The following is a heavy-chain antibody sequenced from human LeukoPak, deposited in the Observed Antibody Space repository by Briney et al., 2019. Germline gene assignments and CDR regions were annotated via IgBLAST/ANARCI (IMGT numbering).Heavy chain of an antibody. CDR1: GGSIRDYY. CDR2: SYASGTT. Sequence: PSETLSLTCSVSGGSIRDYYWNWIRQPAGKGLEWIGRSYASGTTSFNPSLKSRVTMSLDTSMNQFSLKLSSVTAADTAVYYCARRSDHVWGSYRRPNNWFDPWGQGTLVTVSS. J-gene: IGHJ5*02. CDR3: ARRSDHVWGSYRRPNNWFDP. V-gene: IGHV4-4*07. D-gene: IGHD3-16*02.